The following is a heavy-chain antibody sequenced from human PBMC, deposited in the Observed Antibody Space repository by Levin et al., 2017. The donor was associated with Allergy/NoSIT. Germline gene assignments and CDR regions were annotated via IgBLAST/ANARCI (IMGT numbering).Heavy chain of an antibody. D-gene: IGHD3-9*01. V-gene: IGHV1-46*01. CDR2: INPSGGST. CDR1: GYTFTSYY. J-gene: IGHJ4*02. CDR3: ARVATDYDILTGYYFDFDY. Sequence: ASVKVSCKASGYTFTSYYMHWVRQAPGQGLEWMGIINPSGGSTSYAQKFQGRVTMTRDTSTSTVYMELSSLRSEDTAVYYCARVATDYDILTGYYFDFDYWGQGTLVTVSS.